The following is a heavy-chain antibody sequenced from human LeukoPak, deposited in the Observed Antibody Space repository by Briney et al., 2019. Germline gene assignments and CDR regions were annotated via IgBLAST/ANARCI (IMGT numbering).Heavy chain of an antibody. CDR2: IKEDGSEI. D-gene: IGHD3-10*01. J-gene: IGHJ4*02. CDR3: VTDQAGRHPYFFDY. V-gene: IGHV3-7*01. Sequence: GGSLRLSCAASGFNFSTYWMTWVRQVLGKGLEWVANIKEDGSEIYYVDAVKGRFSISRDNAKTSLYLQMNNLSVADTAVYYCVTDQAGRHPYFFDYWGQGTLVTVSS. CDR1: GFNFSTYW.